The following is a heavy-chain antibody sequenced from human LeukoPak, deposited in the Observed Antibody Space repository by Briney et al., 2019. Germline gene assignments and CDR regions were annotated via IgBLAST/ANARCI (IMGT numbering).Heavy chain of an antibody. D-gene: IGHD3-22*01. CDR1: GFTVSNNY. CDR3: TRLNYDGSVTNAFDV. CDR2: IYSGGNT. V-gene: IGHV3-66*04. J-gene: IGHJ3*01. Sequence: GGSLRLSCAASGFTVSNNYMSWVRQAPEKGLERVSVIYSGGNTFYADSVKGRFTISRDNSKNTLYLQMSSLRVEDTAVYFCTRLNYDGSVTNAFDVWGQGTMVTVSS.